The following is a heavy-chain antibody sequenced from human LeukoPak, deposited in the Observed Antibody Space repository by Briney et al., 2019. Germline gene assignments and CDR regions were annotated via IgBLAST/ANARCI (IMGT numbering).Heavy chain of an antibody. CDR2: IIPIFGTA. D-gene: IGHD3-10*01. J-gene: IGHJ4*02. Sequence: SVKVSCKASGGTFSSYAISWVRQAPGQGLEWMGGIIPIFGTANYAQKFQGRVTITTDESTSTAYMELSSLRSEDTAVYYCAKDPPVNRITMVRGVRWGIDYWGQGTLVTVSS. CDR3: AKDPPVNRITMVRGVRWGIDY. V-gene: IGHV1-69*05. CDR1: GGTFSSYA.